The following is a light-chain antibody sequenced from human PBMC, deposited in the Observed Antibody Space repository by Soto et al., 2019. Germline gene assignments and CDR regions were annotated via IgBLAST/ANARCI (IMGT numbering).Light chain of an antibody. CDR1: SSNIGRNS. CDR2: SNN. Sequence: QSVLTQPPSASGTPGQRVTISCPGSSSNIGRNSVNWYRQFPGTAPKLLIYSNNQRPSGVPDRFSGSKSGTSASLAISGLRSEDEADYFCAAWDDSLNGLYVFGTGTKVTVL. V-gene: IGLV1-44*01. CDR3: AAWDDSLNGLYV. J-gene: IGLJ1*01.